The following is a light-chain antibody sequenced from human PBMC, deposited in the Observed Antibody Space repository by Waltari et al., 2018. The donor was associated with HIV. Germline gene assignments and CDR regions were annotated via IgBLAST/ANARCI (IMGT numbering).Light chain of an antibody. V-gene: IGKV4-1*01. CDR3: QQYYSTPLT. CDR2: WAS. J-gene: IGKJ4*01. CDR1: QSVLYNSNNKLY. Sequence: DIVMTQSPDSLAVSLGERATINCKSSQSVLYNSNNKLYLAWYQQKPGQPPKLLIYWASTRESGVPDRFSGSGSGTDFTLTISSLQAEDVAVYYCQQYYSTPLTFGGGTKVEIK.